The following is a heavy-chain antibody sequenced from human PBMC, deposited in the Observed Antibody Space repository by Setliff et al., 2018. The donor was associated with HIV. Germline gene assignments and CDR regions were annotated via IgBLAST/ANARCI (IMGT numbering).Heavy chain of an antibody. D-gene: IGHD3-10*01. CDR3: ARARYIVIRGGAGMDV. J-gene: IGHJ6*02. Sequence: KPSETLSLTCTVSGGSINSGGYYWVWIRQPALKRLEWIGRIYTSGLTNYNPSLKSRVTISVDTSKNQVSLKLSSVTASDTAVYYCARARYIVIRGGAGMDVWGPGTTVTVSS. V-gene: IGHV4-61*02. CDR2: IYTSGLT. CDR1: GGSINSGGYY.